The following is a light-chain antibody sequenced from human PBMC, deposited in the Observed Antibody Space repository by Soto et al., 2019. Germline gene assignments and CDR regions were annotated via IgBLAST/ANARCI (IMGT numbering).Light chain of an antibody. J-gene: IGKJ5*01. CDR3: QQYGSSAPIT. V-gene: IGKV3-20*01. CDR2: GAS. CDR1: QSVSSNY. Sequence: EIVLTQSPGTLSLSPGERATLSCRASQSVSSNYLAWYQQKPGQAPSLLIYGASSRATGIPDRFSGSGSGTDFNLTISRLEPEDFGMSYCQQYGSSAPITFGQGTRVEIE.